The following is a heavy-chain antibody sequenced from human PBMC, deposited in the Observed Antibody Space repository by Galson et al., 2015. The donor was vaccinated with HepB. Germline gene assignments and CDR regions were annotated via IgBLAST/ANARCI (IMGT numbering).Heavy chain of an antibody. CDR3: ARGPLINDYGGSTDY. D-gene: IGHD4-23*01. Sequence: SLRLSCAASGFTFSRYSMNWVRQAPGKGLEWVSSISSSSGYIYYTDSVKGRFTSSRDNAKNSLYLQMNSLRAEDTAVYYCARGPLINDYGGSTDYWGQGTLVTVSS. CDR1: GFTFSRYS. V-gene: IGHV3-21*01. J-gene: IGHJ4*02. CDR2: ISSSSGYI.